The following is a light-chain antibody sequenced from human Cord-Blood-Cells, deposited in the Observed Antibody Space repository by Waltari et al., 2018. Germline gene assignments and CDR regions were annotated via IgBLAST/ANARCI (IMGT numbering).Light chain of an antibody. CDR2: DVS. J-gene: IGLJ3*02. CDR3: SSYTSSSTWV. V-gene: IGLV2-14*01. Sequence: QSALTQPASVSGSPGQSITISCTGTSSDVGGYNYFSWYQQHPGKAPKLMIYDVSKRPSGVSNRFSGSKSGNTASLTISGLQAEDEADYYCSSYTSSSTWVFGGGTKPTVL. CDR1: SSDVGGYNY.